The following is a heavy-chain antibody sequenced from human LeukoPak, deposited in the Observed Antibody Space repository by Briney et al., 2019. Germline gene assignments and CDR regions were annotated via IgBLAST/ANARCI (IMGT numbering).Heavy chain of an antibody. Sequence: ASVKVSCKASGYTFTSYAMNWVRQAPGQGLEWMGWINPKSGATNYAQKFQGGVTMTRDTSITTAYMELSRLRSDGTAVYYCARIHISGGEWYFDFWGQGTLVTVSS. V-gene: IGHV1-2*02. CDR1: GYTFTSYA. CDR3: ARIHISGGEWYFDF. CDR2: INPKSGAT. J-gene: IGHJ4*02. D-gene: IGHD2-15*01.